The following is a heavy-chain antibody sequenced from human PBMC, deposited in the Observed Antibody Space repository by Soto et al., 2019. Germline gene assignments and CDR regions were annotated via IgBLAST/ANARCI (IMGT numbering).Heavy chain of an antibody. CDR1: DVSFSCYY. D-gene: IGHD5-12*01. V-gene: IGHV4-59*13. J-gene: IGHJ3*02. Sequence: SETLSLTCAVEDVSFSCYYFSWVRQPPGKGLEWIGYIYYSGSTNYNPSLKSRVTISGDTSKNQFSLKLSSVTAADTAVYYCARGRVEMATINAFDIWGQGTMVTVSS. CDR3: ARGRVEMATINAFDI. CDR2: IYYSGST.